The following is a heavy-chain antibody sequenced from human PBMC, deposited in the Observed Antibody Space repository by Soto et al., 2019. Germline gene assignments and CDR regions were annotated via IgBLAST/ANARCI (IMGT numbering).Heavy chain of an antibody. CDR1: GGSIITSSFY. V-gene: IGHV4-39*01. Sequence: PSEILSLTCTVSGGSIITSSFYWAWIRQPPGKGLEWIGSIYYSGTTYYTSSLRSRVTISVDTSKNQFSLKMSSVTAADTAVYYCGRLIHCFTTSCYFDYWGQGTLVTVSS. CDR3: GRLIHCFTTSCYFDY. J-gene: IGHJ4*02. CDR2: IYYSGTT. D-gene: IGHD2-2*01.